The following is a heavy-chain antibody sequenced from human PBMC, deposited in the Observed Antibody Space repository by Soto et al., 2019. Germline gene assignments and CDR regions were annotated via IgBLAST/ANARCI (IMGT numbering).Heavy chain of an antibody. CDR3: ARDFVFVPAAPQYYYGMDV. CDR1: GFTFSDYY. CDR2: ISSSGSTI. Sequence: QVQLMESGGGLVKPGGSLRLSCAASGFTFSDYYMSWIHQAPGKGLEWVSYISSSGSTIYYADSVKGRFTISRDNAKNSLYLQMNSLRAEDTAVYYCARDFVFVPAAPQYYYGMDVWGQGTTVTVSS. D-gene: IGHD2-2*01. J-gene: IGHJ6*02. V-gene: IGHV3-11*01.